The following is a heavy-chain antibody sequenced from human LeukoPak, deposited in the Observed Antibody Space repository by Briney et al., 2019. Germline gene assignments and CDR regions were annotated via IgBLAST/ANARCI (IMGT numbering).Heavy chain of an antibody. J-gene: IGHJ4*02. Sequence: AAVKVSCKSSGYTFTSYGISWVRQAPAQGLEWMGWISAYNGNTNYAQKLHGRVTMTTDTSTSTAYMELRSLRSDDTAVYYCARSDAKYCTNGVCYRHFDYWGQGTMVTVSS. D-gene: IGHD2-8*01. V-gene: IGHV1-18*01. CDR2: ISAYNGNT. CDR3: ARSDAKYCTNGVCYRHFDY. CDR1: GYTFTSYG.